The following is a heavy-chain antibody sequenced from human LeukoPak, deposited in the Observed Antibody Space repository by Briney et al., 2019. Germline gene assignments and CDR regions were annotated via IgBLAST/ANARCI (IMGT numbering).Heavy chain of an antibody. CDR1: GGSFSGHY. D-gene: IGHD2-15*01. V-gene: IGHV4-34*01. Sequence: SETLSLTCAVYGGSFSGHYWSWIRQPPGKGLEWIGEINHSGSTNYNPSLKSRVTISVDTSKNQFSLKLSSVTAADTAVYYCASLSRSAYCSGGSCYLHAFDIWGQGTMVTVSS. CDR3: ASLSRSAYCSGGSCYLHAFDI. CDR2: INHSGST. J-gene: IGHJ3*02.